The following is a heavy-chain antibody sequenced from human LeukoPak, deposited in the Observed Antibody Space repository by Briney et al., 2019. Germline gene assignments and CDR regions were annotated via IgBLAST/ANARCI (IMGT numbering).Heavy chain of an antibody. CDR3: AKVMSSSRYLDS. D-gene: IGHD6-13*01. Sequence: GGSLRLSCAASGFIFSSYGIHWVRQAPGKGLEWVAFIRYDGSNKYYADSVKGRFTISRDNSKNTLYLQMTSLRPEDTAVYYCAKVMSSSRYLDSWGQGTLVTVSS. CDR1: GFIFSSYG. V-gene: IGHV3-30*02. CDR2: IRYDGSNK. J-gene: IGHJ4*02.